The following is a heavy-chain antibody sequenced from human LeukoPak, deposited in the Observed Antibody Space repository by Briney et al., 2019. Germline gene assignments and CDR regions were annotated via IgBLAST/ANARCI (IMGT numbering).Heavy chain of an antibody. CDR2: IYSGGST. J-gene: IGHJ4*02. V-gene: IGHV3-66*02. CDR1: GFTFSSYA. D-gene: IGHD3-3*01. CDR3: ARDPPYYDFWSGYHQDY. Sequence: PGGSLRLSCAASGFTFSSYAMSWVRQAPGKGLEWVSVIYSGGSTYYADSVKGRFTISRDNSKNTLYLQMNSLRAEDTAVYYCARDPPYYDFWSGYHQDYWGQGTLVTVSS.